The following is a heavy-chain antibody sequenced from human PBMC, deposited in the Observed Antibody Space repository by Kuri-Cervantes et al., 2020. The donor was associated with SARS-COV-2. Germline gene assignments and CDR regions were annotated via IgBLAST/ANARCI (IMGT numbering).Heavy chain of an antibody. CDR3: AKDQDYYDSSGQFDY. CDR2: IYSGGSST. D-gene: IGHD3-22*01. Sequence: GESLKISCAASGFTFSSYAMSWVRQAPGKGLEWVSVIYSGGSSTYYADSVKGRFTISRDNSKNRLYLQMNSLRAEDTAVYYCAKDQDYYDSSGQFDYWGQGTLVTVSS. J-gene: IGHJ4*02. V-gene: IGHV3-23*03. CDR1: GFTFSSYA.